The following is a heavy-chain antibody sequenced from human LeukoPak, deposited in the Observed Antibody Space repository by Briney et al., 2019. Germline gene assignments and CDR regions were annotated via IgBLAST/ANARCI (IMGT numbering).Heavy chain of an antibody. D-gene: IGHD3-22*01. CDR1: GFSFSAYW. J-gene: IGHJ4*02. V-gene: IGHV3-7*03. Sequence: GGSLRLSCAASGFSFSAYWMSWVRQAPGKGLEWLANIQQDGREKYYVDSVKGRFTISRDNAKNSLYLQMNSLRAEDTAVYYCARDLRYYYDSSGYGVFDYWGQGTLVTVSS. CDR3: ARDLRYYYDSSGYGVFDY. CDR2: IQQDGREK.